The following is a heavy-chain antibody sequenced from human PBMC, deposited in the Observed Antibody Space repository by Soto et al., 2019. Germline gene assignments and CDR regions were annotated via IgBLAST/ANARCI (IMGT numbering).Heavy chain of an antibody. CDR2: INHSGGT. D-gene: IGHD1-7*01. J-gene: IGHJ6*02. CDR1: GGSFSGYY. CDR3: ARIMITRTYYNYGMDV. Sequence: PSEPLSLTCAVYGGSFSGYYWSWIRQAPGKGLEWIGEINHSGGTYYNPPLKSRVTMSVDTSKNHISLKLSSVTAADTAVYYCARIMITRTYYNYGMDVWGQGTTVTVSS. V-gene: IGHV4-34*01.